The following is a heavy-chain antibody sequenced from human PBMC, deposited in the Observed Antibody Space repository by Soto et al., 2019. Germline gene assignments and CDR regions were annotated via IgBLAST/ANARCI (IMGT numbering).Heavy chain of an antibody. Sequence: QVQLVQSGAEMKKPGSSVKVSCQSSGGTFNTYAMNWVRQAPGQGPEWMGDISPMFGAANYAPKFQGRVTITADESTGTSYMQLSSLMSEDTALYFCAREVQVRTPAFVYWGQGTLVTVSS. CDR3: AREVQVRTPAFVY. J-gene: IGHJ4*02. CDR2: ISPMFGAA. V-gene: IGHV1-69*19. CDR1: GGTFNTYA. D-gene: IGHD3-10*01.